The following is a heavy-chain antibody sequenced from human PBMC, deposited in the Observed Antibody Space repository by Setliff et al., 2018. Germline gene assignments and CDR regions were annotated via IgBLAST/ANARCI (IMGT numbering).Heavy chain of an antibody. J-gene: IGHJ5*02. V-gene: IGHV3-7*01. CDR1: GFTFSNLW. Sequence: VGSLRLSCAASGFTFSNLWMAWVRQVPGKGLEWVANINEEGSAKFYVDSVKGRFTISRDNARNSLYLQMNSLRVDDTAVYYCARDVYDFRTGLGGPWGQGTRGTVSS. CDR3: ARDVYDFRTGLGGP. CDR2: INEEGSAK. D-gene: IGHD3-3*01.